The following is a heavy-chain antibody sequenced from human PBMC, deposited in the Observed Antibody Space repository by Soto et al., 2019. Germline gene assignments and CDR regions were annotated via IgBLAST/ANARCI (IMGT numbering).Heavy chain of an antibody. J-gene: IGHJ4*02. CDR1: GGSISSYY. CDR2: IYYSGST. CDR3: ASLYYGSGSYDY. V-gene: IGHV4-59*01. D-gene: IGHD3-10*01. Sequence: SLTCTVSGGSISSYYWSWIRQPPGKGLEWIGYIYYSGSTNYNPSLKSRVTISVDTSKNQFSLKLSSVTAADTAVYYCASLYYGSGSYDYWGQGTLVTVSS.